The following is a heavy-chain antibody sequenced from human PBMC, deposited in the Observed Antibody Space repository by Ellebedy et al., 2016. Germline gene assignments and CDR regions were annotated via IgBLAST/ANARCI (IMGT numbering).Heavy chain of an antibody. V-gene: IGHV3-7*04. CDR1: GFSFRDDW. CDR2: INKRGTEQ. J-gene: IGHJ4*02. CDR3: AGGNGWLIDY. Sequence: GESLKISXAGSGFSFRDDWMNWIRQAPGKGLEWVAFINKRGTEQYYVDAVKGRFTISRDNGENSLYLQMNSLRAEDTGVYYCAGGNGWLIDYWGQGTLVAVSS. D-gene: IGHD6-19*01.